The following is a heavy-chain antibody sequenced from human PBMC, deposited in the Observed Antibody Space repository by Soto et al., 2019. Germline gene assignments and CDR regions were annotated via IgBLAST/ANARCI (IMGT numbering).Heavy chain of an antibody. V-gene: IGHV3-30*18. CDR2: ISYDGSNK. CDR3: AKDPFYYYYGMDV. Sequence: GGSLRLSCAASWLTFSSYGMHWVRQAPGKGLEWVAVISYDGSNKYYAASVKGRFTISRDNSKNTLYLQMNSLRAEDTAVYYCAKDPFYYYYGMDVWGQGTTVTVSS. J-gene: IGHJ6*02. CDR1: WLTFSSYG.